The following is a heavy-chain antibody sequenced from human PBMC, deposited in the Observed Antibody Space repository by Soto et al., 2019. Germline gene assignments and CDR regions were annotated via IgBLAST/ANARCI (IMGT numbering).Heavy chain of an antibody. CDR2: INPNSGGT. CDR3: ARGSYDFWSGSHNWFDP. Sequence: QVQLVQSGAEVKKPGASVKVSCKASGYTFTGYYMHWVRQAPGQGLEWMGWINPNSGGTNYAQKFQGRVTMTRETSISTAYMELSRLRSDYTAVYYCARGSYDFWSGSHNWFDPWGQGTLVTVSS. D-gene: IGHD3-3*01. V-gene: IGHV1-2*02. CDR1: GYTFTGYY. J-gene: IGHJ5*02.